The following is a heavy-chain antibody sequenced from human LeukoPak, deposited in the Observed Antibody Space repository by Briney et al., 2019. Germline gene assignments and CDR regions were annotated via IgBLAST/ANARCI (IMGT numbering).Heavy chain of an antibody. J-gene: IGHJ4*02. CDR1: GFTFSSYG. CDR3: AKDSGYSGYNSGFDY. CDR2: IRYDGSNK. D-gene: IGHD5-12*01. Sequence: GGSLRLSCAASGFTFSSYGMHWVRQAPGKGLGWVAFIRYDGSNKYYADSVKGRFTISRGNSKNTLYLQMNSLRAEDTAVYYCAKDSGYSGYNSGFDYWAREPWSPSPQ. V-gene: IGHV3-30*02.